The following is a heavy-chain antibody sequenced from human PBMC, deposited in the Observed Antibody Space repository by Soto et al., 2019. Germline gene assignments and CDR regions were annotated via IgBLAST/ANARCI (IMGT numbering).Heavy chain of an antibody. CDR3: ARRGWNGYKAFDY. J-gene: IGHJ4*02. CDR1: GGSISSSPNY. Sequence: SETLSLTCTVSGGSISSSPNYWGWIRQPPGKGLEWIGSIYYSGTTYYNPSLKSRVSISVDTSKNQFSLKLSSVTAADTAVYYCARRGWNGYKAFDYWGQGPLVTVSS. V-gene: IGHV4-39*01. D-gene: IGHD5-12*01. CDR2: IYYSGTT.